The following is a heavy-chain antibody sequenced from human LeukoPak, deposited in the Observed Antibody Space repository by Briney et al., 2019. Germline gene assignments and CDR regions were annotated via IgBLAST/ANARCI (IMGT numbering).Heavy chain of an antibody. D-gene: IGHD2-15*01. CDR3: ARGSYCSGGSCYYFDY. J-gene: IGHJ4*02. Sequence: SQTLSLTCTVSGGSISSGSYYWSWIRQPAGKGLEWIGRIYTSGSTNYNPSLKSRVTISVDTSKNQFSLRLSSVTAADTAVYYCARGSYCSGGSCYYFDYWGQGTLVTVSS. V-gene: IGHV4-61*02. CDR1: GGSISSGSYY. CDR2: IYTSGST.